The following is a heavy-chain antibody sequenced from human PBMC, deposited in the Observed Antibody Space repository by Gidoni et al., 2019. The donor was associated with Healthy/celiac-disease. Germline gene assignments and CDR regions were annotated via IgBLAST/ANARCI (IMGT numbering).Heavy chain of an antibody. CDR2: ISAYNGNT. J-gene: IGHJ4*02. Sequence: QVQLVQSGAEVKKRGASVKVFCKASGYTLTSYGIIWVRQAPGQGLEWMGWISAYNGNTNYAQKSQGRVTMNTDTYTSTAYKEMRSLRSDDTAVYYCARAYSSSWYTGGDFDYWGQGTLVTVSS. CDR3: ARAYSSSWYTGGDFDY. CDR1: GYTLTSYG. D-gene: IGHD6-13*01. V-gene: IGHV1-18*01.